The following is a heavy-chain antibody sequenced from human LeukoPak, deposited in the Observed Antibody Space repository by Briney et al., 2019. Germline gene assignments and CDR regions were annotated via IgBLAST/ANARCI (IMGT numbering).Heavy chain of an antibody. J-gene: IGHJ4*02. V-gene: IGHV4-38-2*02. CDR3: ARAAGDEWLLRFDY. D-gene: IGHD3-3*01. Sequence: SETLSLTCTDSGFSISHGYYWGWVRQSPGKGLEWIGSIYHSGSTDYNPSLKSRVTMSVDTSKNQFSLKLNSVTAADTAVYYCARAAGDEWLLRFDYWGQGTLVTVSS. CDR1: GFSISHGYY. CDR2: IYHSGST.